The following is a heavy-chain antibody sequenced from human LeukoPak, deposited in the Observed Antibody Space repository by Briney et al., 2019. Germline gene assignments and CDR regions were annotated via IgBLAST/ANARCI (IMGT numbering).Heavy chain of an antibody. Sequence: GRSLRLSCAASGFTFSIYAMHWVRQAPGKGREGGAVISYDGSNKYYADSVKGRFTISGGNSKNTLYLQMNSLTAEDTAVYYCARDGRMGDSDDFDYWGPGTLVTVSS. CDR3: ARDGRMGDSDDFDY. CDR1: GFTFSIYA. CDR2: ISYDGSNK. V-gene: IGHV3-30-3*01. J-gene: IGHJ4*02. D-gene: IGHD3-22*01.